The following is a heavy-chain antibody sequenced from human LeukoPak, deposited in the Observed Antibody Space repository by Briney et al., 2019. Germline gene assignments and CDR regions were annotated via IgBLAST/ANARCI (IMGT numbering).Heavy chain of an antibody. D-gene: IGHD2-15*01. V-gene: IGHV4-4*07. CDR3: ARVSGQYGCSGGSCSLYYYYMDV. CDR2: IYTSGST. J-gene: IGHJ6*03. Sequence: PSETLSLTCTVSGGSISSYYWSWIRQPAGKGLEWIGRIYTSGSTNYNPSLKSRVTMSVDTSKNQFSLKLRSVTAADTAVYYCARVSGQYGCSGGSCSLYYYYMDVWGKGTTVTVSS. CDR1: GGSISSYY.